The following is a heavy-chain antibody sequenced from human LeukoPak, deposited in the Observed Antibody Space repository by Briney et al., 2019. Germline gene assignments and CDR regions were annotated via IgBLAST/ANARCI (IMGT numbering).Heavy chain of an antibody. CDR3: ARDLRYSYGSRYFDY. J-gene: IGHJ4*02. V-gene: IGHV1-69*04. Sequence: SVKVSCKASGGTFSSYAISWVRQAPGQGLEWMGRIIPILGIANYAQKFQGRVTITADKSTSTAYMELSSPRSEDTAVYYCARDLRYSYGSRYFDYWSQGTLVTVSS. D-gene: IGHD5-18*01. CDR1: GGTFSSYA. CDR2: IIPILGIA.